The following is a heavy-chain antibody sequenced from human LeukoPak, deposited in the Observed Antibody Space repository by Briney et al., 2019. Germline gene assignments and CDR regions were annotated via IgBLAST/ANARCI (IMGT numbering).Heavy chain of an antibody. CDR2: INHSGTT. CDR1: GGSISSGGYY. D-gene: IGHD3-3*01. J-gene: IGHJ4*02. CDR3: ARFGILWSNDRHFDS. V-gene: IGHV4-39*01. Sequence: PSETLSLTCTVSGGSISSGGYYWSWIRQPPGKGLEWIGEINHSGTTNYNPSLKSRVAISVDKSKTEFSLNLTAMTAADTAMYYCARFGILWSNDRHFDSWGQGILVTVSS.